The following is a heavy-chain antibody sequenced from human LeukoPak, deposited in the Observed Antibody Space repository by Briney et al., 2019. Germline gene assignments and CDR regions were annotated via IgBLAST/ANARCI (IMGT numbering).Heavy chain of an antibody. D-gene: IGHD6-13*01. V-gene: IGHV3-30-3*01. CDR1: GFTFSSYA. CDR2: ISYDGSNK. J-gene: IGHJ4*02. CDR3: ARSSSWPYFDY. Sequence: PGRSLRLSCAASGFTFSSYAMHWVRQAPGKGLEWVAVISYDGSNKYYADSVKGRFTISRDNSKNTLYLQMNSLRAEDTAVYCCARSSSWPYFDYWGQGTLVTVSS.